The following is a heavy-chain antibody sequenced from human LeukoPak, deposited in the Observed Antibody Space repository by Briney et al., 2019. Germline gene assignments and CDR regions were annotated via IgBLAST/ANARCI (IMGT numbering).Heavy chain of an antibody. CDR1: GGSISIYY. CDR2: VYNSENT. D-gene: IGHD3-22*01. J-gene: IGHJ3*02. V-gene: IGHV4-59*01. Sequence: SETLSLTCTVSGGSISIYYWSWIRQPPGKGLEWIGYVYNSENTNYNPSLKSRATISADTSKNQFSLKLNSVTAADTAVYYCARDLYDSSGYYSAIAFDIWGQGTMVTVSS. CDR3: ARDLYDSSGYYSAIAFDI.